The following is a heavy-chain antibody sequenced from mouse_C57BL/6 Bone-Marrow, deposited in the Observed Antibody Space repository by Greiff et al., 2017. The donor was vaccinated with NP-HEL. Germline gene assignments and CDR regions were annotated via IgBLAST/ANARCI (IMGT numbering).Heavy chain of an antibody. V-gene: IGHV1-81*01. J-gene: IGHJ3*01. CDR2: IYTRSGNT. D-gene: IGHD2-1*01. CDR1: GYTFTSYG. CDR3: ARYYGNPWFAY. Sequence: QVQLQQSGAELARPGASVKLSCKASGYTFTSYGISWVKQRTGQGLEWIGEIYTRSGNTYYNEKFKGKATLTADKSSSTAYMELRSLTSEDSAVYVCARYYGNPWFAYWGQGTLVTVSA.